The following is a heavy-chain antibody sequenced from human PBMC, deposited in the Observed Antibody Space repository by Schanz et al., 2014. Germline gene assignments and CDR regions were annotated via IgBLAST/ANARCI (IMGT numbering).Heavy chain of an antibody. D-gene: IGHD3-22*01. CDR2: INWNGGST. Sequence: EVQLVESGGGLVKPGGSLRLSCAASGFTFSNYSMNWVRQAPGKGLEWVSGINWNGGSTGYADSVKGRFTISRDNAKNSVFLQMNRLRAEDTGVYYCARGREVVAKIFDVWGQGTMVTVSP. V-gene: IGHV3-20*04. CDR1: GFTFSNYS. CDR3: ARGREVVAKIFDV. J-gene: IGHJ3*01.